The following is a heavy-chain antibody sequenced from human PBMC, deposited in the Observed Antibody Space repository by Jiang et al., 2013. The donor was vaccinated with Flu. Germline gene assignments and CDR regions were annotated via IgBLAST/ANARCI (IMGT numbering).Heavy chain of an antibody. CDR3: ARALDDFWSNFWFDP. D-gene: IGHD3-3*01. Sequence: TCGVSGYSISGGYYWGWIRQPPGKGLEWIASIYRTGSTYHNPSLKSRIAISLDTSKNQFSLKLTSVTAADTAVYYCARALDDFWSNFWFDPWGQGTLVTVSS. CDR2: IYRTGST. CDR1: GYSISGGYY. V-gene: IGHV4-38-2*01. J-gene: IGHJ5*02.